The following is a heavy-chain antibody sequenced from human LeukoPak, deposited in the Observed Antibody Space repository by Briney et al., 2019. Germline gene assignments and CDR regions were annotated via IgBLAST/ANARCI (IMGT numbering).Heavy chain of an antibody. Sequence: LPGGSLRLSCAASGFTFSSYAMHWVRQAPGKGLEWVAVISYDGSNKYYADSVKGRFTISRDNSKNTLYLQMNSLRAEDTAVYYCARDSRPTTRYYYASSGLDYWGQGTLVTVSS. D-gene: IGHD3-22*01. J-gene: IGHJ4*02. V-gene: IGHV3-30*04. CDR2: ISYDGSNK. CDR3: ARDSRPTTRYYYASSGLDY. CDR1: GFTFSSYA.